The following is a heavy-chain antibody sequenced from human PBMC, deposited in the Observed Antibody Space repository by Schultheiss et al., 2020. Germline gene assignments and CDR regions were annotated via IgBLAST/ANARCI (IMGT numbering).Heavy chain of an antibody. Sequence: GGSLRLSCAASGFSVSRNYMSWVRQAPGKGLQWVSAIYTAGSTYYADSVKGRFTISRDNAKNTLYLQMNSLRAEDTAVYYCAGYSSDEVYWGQGTLVTVSS. J-gene: IGHJ4*02. D-gene: IGHD6-19*01. CDR3: AGYSSDEVY. CDR1: GFSVSRNY. V-gene: IGHV3-66*01. CDR2: IYTAGST.